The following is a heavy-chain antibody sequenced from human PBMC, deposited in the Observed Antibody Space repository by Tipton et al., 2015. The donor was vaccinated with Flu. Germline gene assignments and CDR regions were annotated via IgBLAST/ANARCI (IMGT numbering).Heavy chain of an antibody. J-gene: IGHJ6*02. V-gene: IGHV4-39*07. D-gene: IGHD6-13*01. Sequence: SPRSYYWGWIRQPPGKGLEWIGCIYSSGSTYYNPSLKSRVTISLDTSKNQFSLKLSSVTAADTAVYYCARDSAAHYGMDVWGQGTTVTVSS. CDR1: SPRSYY. CDR2: IYSSGST. CDR3: ARDSAAHYGMDV.